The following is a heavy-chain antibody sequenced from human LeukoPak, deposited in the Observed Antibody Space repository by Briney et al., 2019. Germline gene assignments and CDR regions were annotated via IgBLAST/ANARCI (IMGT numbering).Heavy chain of an antibody. CDR3: ARGGNWNDDAFDI. CDR1: DGSISSGDYY. V-gene: IGHV4-30-4*08. CDR2: IYYSGST. Sequence: SETLSLTCTVSDGSISSGDYYWSWIRQPPGKGLEWIGYIYYSGSTYYNPSLKSRVTISVDTSKNQFSLKLSSVTAADTAVYYCARGGNWNDDAFDIWGQGTMVTVSS. J-gene: IGHJ3*02. D-gene: IGHD1-1*01.